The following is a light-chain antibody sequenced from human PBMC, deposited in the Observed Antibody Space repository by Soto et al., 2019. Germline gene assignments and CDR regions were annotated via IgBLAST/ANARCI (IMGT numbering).Light chain of an antibody. V-gene: IGLV2-14*01. Sequence: QSVLTQPASVSGSPGQSITISCTGTSSDVGGYNYVSWYQQHPGKAPKIIIYEVTNRPSGVSNRFSGSKSGNTASLTISGLQAEDDADYYCSSKTSSSSPVVFGTGTKVTVL. CDR2: EVT. CDR3: SSKTSSSSPVV. J-gene: IGLJ1*01. CDR1: SSDVGGYNY.